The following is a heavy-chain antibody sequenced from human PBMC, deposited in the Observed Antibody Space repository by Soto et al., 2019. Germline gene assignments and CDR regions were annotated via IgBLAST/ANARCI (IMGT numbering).Heavy chain of an antibody. CDR1: GGSISSYY. Sequence: TSETLSLTCTVSGGSISSYYWSWIRQPPGKRLEWIGYIYYSGSTNYNPSLKSRVTISVDTSKNQFSLKLSSVTAADTAVYYCARSYFDWSTALYYFDYWRQGTRVTVSS. J-gene: IGHJ4*02. CDR2: IYYSGST. CDR3: ARSYFDWSTALYYFDY. V-gene: IGHV4-59*01. D-gene: IGHD3-9*01.